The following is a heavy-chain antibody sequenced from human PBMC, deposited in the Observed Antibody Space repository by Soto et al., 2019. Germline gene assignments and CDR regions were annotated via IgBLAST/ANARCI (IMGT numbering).Heavy chain of an antibody. CDR2: ISSSSGTI. CDR3: ARAPYYDFWSGSSRDYYYMDV. J-gene: IGHJ6*03. Sequence: GGSLRLSCAASGFTFSSYSMNWVRQAPGKGLEWVSYISSSSGTIYYADSVKGRFTISRDNAKNSLYLQMNSLRAEDTAVYYCARAPYYDFWSGSSRDYYYMDVWGKGTTVTVSS. CDR1: GFTFSSYS. D-gene: IGHD3-3*01. V-gene: IGHV3-48*01.